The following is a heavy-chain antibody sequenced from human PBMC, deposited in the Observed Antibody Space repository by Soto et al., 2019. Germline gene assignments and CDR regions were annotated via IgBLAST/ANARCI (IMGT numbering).Heavy chain of an antibody. CDR2: IYTSGST. D-gene: IGHD2-21*02. Sequence: SETLSLTCTVSGGSISSYYWSWIRQPAGKGLEWIGRIYTSGSTNYNPSLKSRVTMSVDTSKNQFSLKLSSVTAADTAVYYCARGDVVVTAIFLGSPVGALDIWGQGTMVTVSS. J-gene: IGHJ3*02. CDR1: GGSISSYY. V-gene: IGHV4-4*07. CDR3: ARGDVVVTAIFLGSPVGALDI.